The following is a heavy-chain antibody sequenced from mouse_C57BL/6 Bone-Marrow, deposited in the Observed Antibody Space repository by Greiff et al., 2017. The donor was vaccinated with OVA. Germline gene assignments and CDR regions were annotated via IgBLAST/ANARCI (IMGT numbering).Heavy chain of an antibody. Sequence: VKVVESGAELVRPGASVTLSCKASGYTFTDYEMHWVKQTPVHGLEWIGAIDPETGGTAYNQKFKGKAILTADKSSSTAYMELRSLTSEDSAVYYCTKRKGRYYAMDYWGQGTSVTVSS. CDR3: TKRKGRYYAMDY. CDR2: IDPETGGT. J-gene: IGHJ4*01. D-gene: IGHD3-3*01. V-gene: IGHV1-15*01. CDR1: GYTFTDYE.